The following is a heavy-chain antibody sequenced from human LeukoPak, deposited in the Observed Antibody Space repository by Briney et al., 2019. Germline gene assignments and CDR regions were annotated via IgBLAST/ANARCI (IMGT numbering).Heavy chain of an antibody. CDR3: ASVSSGWYYGY. Sequence: GGSLRLSCAASGFTFSSYGMHWVRQAPGKGLEWMAVISYDGSNKYYADSVKGRFTISRDNSKNTLYLQMNSLRAEDTAVYYCASVSSGWYYGYWGQGTLVTVSS. CDR2: ISYDGSNK. D-gene: IGHD6-19*01. V-gene: IGHV3-30*03. CDR1: GFTFSSYG. J-gene: IGHJ4*02.